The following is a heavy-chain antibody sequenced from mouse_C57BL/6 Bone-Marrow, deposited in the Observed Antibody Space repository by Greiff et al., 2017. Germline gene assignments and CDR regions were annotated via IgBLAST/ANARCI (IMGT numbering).Heavy chain of an antibody. CDR2: INPSSGYT. V-gene: IGHV1-7*01. J-gene: IGHJ4*01. Sequence: QVQLKQSGAELAKPGASVKLSCKASGYTFTSYWMHWVNQRPGQGLEWIGYINPSSGYTKYNQKFKDKATLTADKSSSTAYMQLSSLTYEDSAVYYCARGEADYSRYYYAMDYWGQGTSVTVSS. CDR1: GYTFTSYW. CDR3: ARGEADYSRYYYAMDY. D-gene: IGHD1-1*01.